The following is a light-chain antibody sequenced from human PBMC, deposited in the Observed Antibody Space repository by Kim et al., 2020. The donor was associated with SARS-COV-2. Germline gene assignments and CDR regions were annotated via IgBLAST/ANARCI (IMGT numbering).Light chain of an antibody. CDR3: QQANSFPTT. CDR1: QGISTW. V-gene: IGKV1-12*01. J-gene: IGKJ4*01. CDR2: SAS. Sequence: ASVGDRVTISCRASQGISTWLAWYQRKPGKAPKLLIHSASILQSGVPARFSGSGSGTDFTLTISYLQPEDFASYFCQQANSFPTTFGGGTKVDIK.